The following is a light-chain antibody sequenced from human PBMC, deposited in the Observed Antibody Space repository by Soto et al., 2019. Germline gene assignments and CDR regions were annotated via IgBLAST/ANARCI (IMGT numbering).Light chain of an antibody. V-gene: IGLV1-47*01. CDR3: AAWDDSLSGVV. J-gene: IGLJ3*02. CDR1: TSNRGSNF. Sequence: QSVLTQPPSASGTPGQRITISCSGTTSNRGSNFVYWYQQVPGAAPKLLISRNDQRPSGVPDRFSGSKSGTSASLAISGLRSEDEADYHCAAWDDSLSGVVFGGGTKLTVL. CDR2: RND.